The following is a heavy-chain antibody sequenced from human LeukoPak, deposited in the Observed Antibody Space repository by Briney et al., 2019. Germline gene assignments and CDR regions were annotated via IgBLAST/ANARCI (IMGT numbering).Heavy chain of an antibody. Sequence: SQTLSLTCAISGDSVSSKSATWNWIRQSPSRGLEWLGRTYYTSRWNVDYAVSVKSRITINPDTSRNQFSLQLNSVTPEDMAVYYCAREGWFGEPPSHWFDPWGQGTLVTVSS. CDR3: AREGWFGEPPSHWFDP. CDR1: GDSVSSKSAT. CDR2: TYYTSRWNV. D-gene: IGHD3-10*01. J-gene: IGHJ5*02. V-gene: IGHV6-1*01.